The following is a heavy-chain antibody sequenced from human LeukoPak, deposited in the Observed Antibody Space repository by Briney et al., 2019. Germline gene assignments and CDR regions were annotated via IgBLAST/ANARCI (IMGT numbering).Heavy chain of an antibody. J-gene: IGHJ6*02. Sequence: GGSLRLSCVASGFTFSSYAMHWVRQAPGKGLEWVAVISYDGSNKYYADSVKGRFTISRDNSKNTLYLQMNSLRAEDTAVYYCARDYSSGCHGCYYGMDVWGQGTTVTVSS. CDR1: GFTFSSYA. V-gene: IGHV3-30-3*01. D-gene: IGHD6-19*01. CDR3: ARDYSSGCHGCYYGMDV. CDR2: ISYDGSNK.